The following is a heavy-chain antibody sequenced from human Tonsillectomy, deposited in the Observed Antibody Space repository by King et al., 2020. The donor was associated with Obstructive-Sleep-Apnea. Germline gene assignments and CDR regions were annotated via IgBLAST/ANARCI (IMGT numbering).Heavy chain of an antibody. V-gene: IGHV3-23*04. J-gene: IGHJ4*02. CDR3: ANHGGLEPTSHLDY. CDR1: GFTFSSYA. Sequence: VQLVESGGGLVQPGGSLRLSCAASGFTFSSYAMSWVRQAPGKGLEWVSAISGSGGATYYADSVKGRFTISRDNSRNTVYLQMHSLRAEDTAVYYCANHGGLEPTSHLDYWGQGTLVTVSS. D-gene: IGHD1-1*01. CDR2: ISGSGGAT.